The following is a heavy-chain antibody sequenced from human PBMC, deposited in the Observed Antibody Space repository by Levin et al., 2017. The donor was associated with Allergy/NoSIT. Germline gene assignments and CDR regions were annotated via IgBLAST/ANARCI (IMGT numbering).Heavy chain of an antibody. CDR1: GFTFSSYG. Sequence: LSGGSLRLSCAASGFTFSSYGMHWVRQAPGKGLEWVAVIWYDGSNKYYADSVKGRFTISRDNSKNTLYLQMNSLRAEDTAVYYCAREGAAAGTFDYWGQGTLVTVSS. V-gene: IGHV3-33*01. CDR2: IWYDGSNK. CDR3: AREGAAAGTFDY. D-gene: IGHD6-13*01. J-gene: IGHJ4*02.